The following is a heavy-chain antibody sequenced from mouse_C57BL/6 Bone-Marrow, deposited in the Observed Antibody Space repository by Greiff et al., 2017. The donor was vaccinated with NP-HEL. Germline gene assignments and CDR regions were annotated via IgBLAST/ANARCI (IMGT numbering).Heavy chain of an antibody. D-gene: IGHD1-1*01. V-gene: IGHV1-72*01. CDR1: GYTFTSYW. CDR3: AREGLTTVVAPYAMDY. Sequence: QVQLKQPGAELVKPGASVKLSCKASGYTFTSYWMHWVKQRPGRGLEWIGRIDPNSGGTKYNEKFKSKATLTVDKPSSTAYMQLSSLTSEDSAVYYCAREGLTTVVAPYAMDYWGQGTSVTVSS. J-gene: IGHJ4*01. CDR2: IDPNSGGT.